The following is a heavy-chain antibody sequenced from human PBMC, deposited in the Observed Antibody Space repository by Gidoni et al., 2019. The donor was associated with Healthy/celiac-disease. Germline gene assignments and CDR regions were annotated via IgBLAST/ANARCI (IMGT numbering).Heavy chain of an antibody. J-gene: IGHJ4*02. CDR1: GFTFSSYG. CDR3: ARGVSSSWHLSSYFDY. CDR2: IWYDGSNK. V-gene: IGHV3-33*01. Sequence: QVQLVESGGGVVQPGRSLRLSCAASGFTFSSYGMHWVRQAPGKGLEWVAVIWYDGSNKYYADSVKGRFTISRDNSKNTLYLQMNSLRAEDTAVYYCARGVSSSWHLSSYFDYWGQGTLVTVSS. D-gene: IGHD6-13*01.